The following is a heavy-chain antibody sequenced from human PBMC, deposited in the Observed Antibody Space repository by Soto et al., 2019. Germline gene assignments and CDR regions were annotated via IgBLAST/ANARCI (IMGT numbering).Heavy chain of an antibody. Sequence: EVQLVESGGGLVQPGGSLRLSCAASGFTVSSNYMSWVRQAPGKGLEWVSVIYSGGSTYYADSVKGRFTISRDNSKNTLYLQMNSRRAEDTAVYYCARDQAYDFWSGPSLGYWGQGTLVTVSS. J-gene: IGHJ4*02. CDR2: IYSGGST. CDR3: ARDQAYDFWSGPSLGY. V-gene: IGHV3-66*01. CDR1: GFTVSSNY. D-gene: IGHD3-3*01.